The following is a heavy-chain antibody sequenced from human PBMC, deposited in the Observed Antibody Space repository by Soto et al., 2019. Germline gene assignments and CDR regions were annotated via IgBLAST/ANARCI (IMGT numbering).Heavy chain of an antibody. D-gene: IGHD3-3*01. CDR1: GFTFSSYA. CDR2: ISYDGSNK. Sequence: QPGGSLRLSCAASGFTFSSYAMHWVRQAPGKGLEWVAVISYDGSNKYYADSVRGRFTISRDNSKNTLFLQMNSLRADDTAVYYCARGAEYDSFDYWGQGTLVTVSS. J-gene: IGHJ4*02. V-gene: IGHV3-30-3*01. CDR3: ARGAEYDSFDY.